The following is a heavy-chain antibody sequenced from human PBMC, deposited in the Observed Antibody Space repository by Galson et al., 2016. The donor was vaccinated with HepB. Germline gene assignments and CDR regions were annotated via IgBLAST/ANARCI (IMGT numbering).Heavy chain of an antibody. CDR1: GFTFSTYS. D-gene: IGHD3-9*01. CDR3: ARDHDWAFDY. CDR2: IRGGNTNT. Sequence: SLRLSCAASGFTFSTYSMNWVRQAPGKGLEWIASIRGGNTNTDYAVSVKGRFTISSNDATNSLFLQMNSLRDEDTAIYYCARDHDWAFDYWGQGTLVSVSS. V-gene: IGHV3-48*02. J-gene: IGHJ4*02.